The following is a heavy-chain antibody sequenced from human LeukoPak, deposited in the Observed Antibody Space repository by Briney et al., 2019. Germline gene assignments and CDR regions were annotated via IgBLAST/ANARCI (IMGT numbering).Heavy chain of an antibody. CDR3: AKDPRYCSSTSCHGDY. CDR2: ISSGGAST. D-gene: IGHD2-2*01. Sequence: PGGSLRLSCAASGFTFSSYGMTWVRQAPGKGLEWVSGISSGGASTYYADSVKGRFTISRDNSKNTLYLQMNSLRAEDTAVYYCAKDPRYCSSTSCHGDYWGQGTLVTVSS. CDR1: GFTFSSYG. J-gene: IGHJ4*02. V-gene: IGHV3-23*01.